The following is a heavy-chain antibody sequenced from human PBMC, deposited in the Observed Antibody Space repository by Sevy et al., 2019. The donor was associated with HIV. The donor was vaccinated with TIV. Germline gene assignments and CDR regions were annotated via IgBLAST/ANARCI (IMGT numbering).Heavy chain of an antibody. V-gene: IGHV4-34*01. CDR1: GGSFSGYY. CDR3: ASRGYSDGTFDY. CDR2: INHSGST. Sequence: SETLSLTCAVYGGSFSGYYWSWIRQPPGKGLEWIGEINHSGSTNYNPSLKSRVTISVDTSKNQFSLKLSSVTAADTAVYYCASRGYSDGTFDYWGQGTLVTVSS. D-gene: IGHD5-18*01. J-gene: IGHJ4*02.